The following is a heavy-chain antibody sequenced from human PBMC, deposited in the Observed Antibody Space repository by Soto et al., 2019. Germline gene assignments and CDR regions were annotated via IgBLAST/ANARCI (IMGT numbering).Heavy chain of an antibody. V-gene: IGHV1-8*01. CDR2: MNPNSGNT. D-gene: IGHD2-2*01. Sequence: GASVKVSCKASGYTFTSYDINWVRQATGQGLEWMGWMNPNSGNTGYAQKFQGRVTMTRNTSISTAYMELSSLGSEDTAVYYCARADIVVVPAATILYNWFDPWGQGTLVTVSP. J-gene: IGHJ5*02. CDR3: ARADIVVVPAATILYNWFDP. CDR1: GYTFTSYD.